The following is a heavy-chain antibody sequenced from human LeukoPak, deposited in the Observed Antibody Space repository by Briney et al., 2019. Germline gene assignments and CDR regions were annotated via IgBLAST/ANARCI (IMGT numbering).Heavy chain of an antibody. CDR1: GGSFSGYY. Sequence: KPSETLSLTCAVYGGSFSGYYWSWIRQPPGKGLEWIGEINHSGSTNYNPSLKSRVTTSVDTSKNQFSLKLSSVTAADTAVYYCARVAPYYYDSSGYYSPRHFDYWGQGTLVTVSS. V-gene: IGHV4-34*01. D-gene: IGHD3-22*01. J-gene: IGHJ4*02. CDR2: INHSGST. CDR3: ARVAPYYYDSSGYYSPRHFDY.